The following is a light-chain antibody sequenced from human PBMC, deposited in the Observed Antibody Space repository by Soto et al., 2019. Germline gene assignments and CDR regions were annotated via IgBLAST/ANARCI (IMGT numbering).Light chain of an antibody. J-gene: IGKJ1*01. CDR3: PQYNNWPWT. V-gene: IGKV3-15*01. Sequence: IGMSLSPATVSVTPRGRATLSFRASQSISDTLAWYQQKPGQAPRLLSHGASTRAPGFPARFSGSGSGTDFTRTISSLQSEDFAVYCCPQYNNWPWTFGQRTMA. CDR2: GAS. CDR1: QSISDT.